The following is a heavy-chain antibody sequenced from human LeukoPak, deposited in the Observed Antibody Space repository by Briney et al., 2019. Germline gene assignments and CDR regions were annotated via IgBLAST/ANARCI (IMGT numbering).Heavy chain of an antibody. D-gene: IGHD2/OR15-2a*01. CDR2: IEGDESNI. V-gene: IGHV3-74*01. Sequence: GGSLRLSCAASGFTFSSYWMHWVRQAPGKGLVWVSRIEGDESNIFYADSVKGRFTVSRDNARNTLYLQMNSLRADDTAVYYCVKDDFLSYWGQGTLVTVSS. J-gene: IGHJ4*02. CDR3: VKDDFLSY. CDR1: GFTFSSYW.